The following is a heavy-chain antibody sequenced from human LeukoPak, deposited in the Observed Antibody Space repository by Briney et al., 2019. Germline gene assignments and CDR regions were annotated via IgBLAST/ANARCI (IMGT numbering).Heavy chain of an antibody. V-gene: IGHV3-53*01. Sequence: GGSLRLSCAASGFIFSSYEMNWVRQAPGKGLEWVSVIYSGGSTYYADSVKGRFTISRDNSKNTLYLQMNSLRAEDTAVYYCASMTGYDYYYYMDVWGKGTTVTISS. CDR2: IYSGGST. CDR3: ASMTGYDYYYYMDV. J-gene: IGHJ6*03. D-gene: IGHD3-9*01. CDR1: GFIFSSYE.